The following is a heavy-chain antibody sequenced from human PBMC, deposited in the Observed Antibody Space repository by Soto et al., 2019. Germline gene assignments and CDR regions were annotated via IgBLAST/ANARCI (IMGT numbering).Heavy chain of an antibody. V-gene: IGHV1-46*03. CDR1: GYTFTSYY. J-gene: IGHJ4*01. Sequence: GASVKVSCKASGYTFTSYYMHWVRPAPGQGLEWMGIINPSGGSTSYAQKFQGRVTMTRDTSTSTVYMELSSLRSEDTAVYYCVRGVEGYSNPREPLDYWGQRTLVTVSS. CDR2: INPSGGST. D-gene: IGHD4-4*01. CDR3: VRGVEGYSNPREPLDY.